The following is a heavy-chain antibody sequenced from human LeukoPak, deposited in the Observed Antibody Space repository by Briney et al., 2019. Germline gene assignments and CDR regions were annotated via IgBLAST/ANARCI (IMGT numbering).Heavy chain of an antibody. CDR1: GFTFSSYE. Sequence: PGGSLRLSCAASGFTFSSYEMNWVRQAPGKGLEWVSYISSSGSTIYYADSVKGRFTISRDNAKNSLYLQMNSLRAEDTAVYYCVRDLGGPWFDPWGQGTLVTVSS. J-gene: IGHJ5*02. V-gene: IGHV3-48*03. CDR2: ISSSGSTI. D-gene: IGHD3-16*01. CDR3: VRDLGGPWFDP.